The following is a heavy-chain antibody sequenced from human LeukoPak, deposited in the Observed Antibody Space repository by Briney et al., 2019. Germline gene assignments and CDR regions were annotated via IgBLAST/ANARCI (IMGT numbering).Heavy chain of an antibody. CDR1: GFTVSGNF. CDR3: ARGGVISATPTY. J-gene: IGHJ4*02. CDR2: IFSGGDT. D-gene: IGHD3-16*02. Sequence: GGSLRLSCAASGFTVSGNFMNWVRQAPGKGLEWASVIFSGGDTCYADSVKGRFTISRDNSKNTLYLQTNSLRADDTAVYYCARGGVISATPTYWGQGTLVTVSS. V-gene: IGHV3-53*01.